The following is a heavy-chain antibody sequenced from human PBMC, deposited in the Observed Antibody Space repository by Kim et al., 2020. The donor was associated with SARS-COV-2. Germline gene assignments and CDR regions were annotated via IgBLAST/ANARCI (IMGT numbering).Heavy chain of an antibody. CDR2: IYYSGST. Sequence: SETLSLTCTVSGGSISSSSYYWGWIRQPPGKGLEWIGSIYYSGSTYYNPSLKSRVTMSVDTSKNQFSLKLSSVTAADTAVYYCARQEGHYYDSSGYYSYYFDYWGQGTLVTVSS. CDR3: ARQEGHYYDSSGYYSYYFDY. J-gene: IGHJ4*02. V-gene: IGHV4-39*01. D-gene: IGHD3-22*01. CDR1: GGSISSSSYY.